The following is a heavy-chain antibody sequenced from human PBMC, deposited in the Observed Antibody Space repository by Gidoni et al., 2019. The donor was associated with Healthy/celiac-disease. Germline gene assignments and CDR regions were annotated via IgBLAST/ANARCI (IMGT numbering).Heavy chain of an antibody. Sequence: QVQLQQLCAGLLKPSETLSLTCAVYGGSFSGYSWSWIRQPPGKGLEWIGEINHSGSTNYNPSLKSRVTISVDTSKNQFSLKLSSVTAADTAVYYCARGLGLRYDSSGYYLDYWGQGTLVTVSS. CDR3: ARGLGLRYDSSGYYLDY. J-gene: IGHJ4*02. CDR1: GGSFSGYS. CDR2: INHSGST. V-gene: IGHV4-34*01. D-gene: IGHD3-22*01.